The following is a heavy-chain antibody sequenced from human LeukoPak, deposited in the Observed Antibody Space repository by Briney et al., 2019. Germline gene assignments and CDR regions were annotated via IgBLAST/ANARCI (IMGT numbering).Heavy chain of an antibody. V-gene: IGHV3-53*01. CDR1: GFTVSSNY. D-gene: IGHD2-2*01. CDR3: ARSDCSSTSCSSYYYYYMDV. Sequence: GGSLRLSCAASGFTVSSNYMSWVRQAPGKGLEWVSVIYSGGGTYYADSVKGRFTISRDNSKNTLYLQMNSLRAEDTAVYYCARSDCSSTSCSSYYYYYMDVWGKGTTVTVSS. J-gene: IGHJ6*03. CDR2: IYSGGGT.